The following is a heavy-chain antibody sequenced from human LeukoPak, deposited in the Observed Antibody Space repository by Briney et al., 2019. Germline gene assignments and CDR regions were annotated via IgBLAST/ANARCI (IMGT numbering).Heavy chain of an antibody. CDR2: ISSSGSTI. J-gene: IGHJ4*02. V-gene: IGHV3-48*03. CDR1: GFTFSSYE. CDR3: ARSAPWIQLWFDY. D-gene: IGHD5-18*01. Sequence: GGSLRLSCAASGFTFSSYEMNWVRQAPGKGLEWVSYISSSGSTIYYADSVKGRFTISRDNSKNSLYLQMNSLMAEDTAVYYCARSAPWIQLWFDYWGQGTLVTVSS.